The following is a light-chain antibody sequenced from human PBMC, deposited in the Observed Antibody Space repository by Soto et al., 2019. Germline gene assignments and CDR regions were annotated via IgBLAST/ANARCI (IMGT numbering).Light chain of an antibody. CDR3: SSYAGSNNFPYG. V-gene: IGLV2-8*01. CDR2: EVS. Sequence: QSALTQPPSASGSPGQSVTISCTGTSSDVGGYNYVSWYQQHPGKAPKRMIYEVSKRPSGVPDRFSGSKSGNTASLIVSGLQAEDEADYYCSSYAGSNNFPYGFGTGTKVTVL. J-gene: IGLJ1*01. CDR1: SSDVGGYNY.